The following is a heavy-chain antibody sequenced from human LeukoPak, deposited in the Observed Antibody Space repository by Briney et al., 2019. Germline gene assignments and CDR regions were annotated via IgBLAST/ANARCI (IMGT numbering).Heavy chain of an antibody. D-gene: IGHD1-26*01. J-gene: IGHJ5*01. V-gene: IGHV4-59*11. CDR2: IYNSGFT. CDR3: ARLIVGATTPGWFDP. CDR1: GDSISYHY. Sequence: LETLSLTCDVSGDSISYHYRSWIRQSPGKGLEWIGFIYNSGFTNYNPSLKSRVIISQDTSKTHFTLRLTSVTAADTAVYYCARLIVGATTPGWFDPWGQGTLVTVSS.